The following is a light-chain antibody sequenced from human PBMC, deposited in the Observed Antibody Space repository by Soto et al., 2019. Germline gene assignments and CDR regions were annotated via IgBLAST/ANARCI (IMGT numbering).Light chain of an antibody. CDR1: HNINYW. J-gene: IGKJ1*01. V-gene: IGKV1-5*01. CDR2: DVS. Sequence: DIQMTQSPATVSASVGDRVTITCRASHNINYWLAWYQQRPGSAPKLLIYDVSTLQSGVPSRFSGSHSGTEFTRTISTLQPDDFAAYYGQHYAFDSQTFGQGAKV. CDR3: QHYAFDSQT.